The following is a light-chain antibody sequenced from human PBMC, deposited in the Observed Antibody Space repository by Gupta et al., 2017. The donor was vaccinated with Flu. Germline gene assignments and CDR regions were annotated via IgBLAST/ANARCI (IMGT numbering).Light chain of an antibody. CDR1: QSLLRSGDYNY. CDR2: LDS. Sequence: EIVLTQSPVSLPVSPGEPAAISCRSRQSLLRSGDYNYVDWFVQKPGQSPQLLIYLDSTRASGGPERCSGSGAGTEVTLKISRVGAEEVGVDYYMKARQSPTTFGLGTKVDI. J-gene: IGKJ1*01. CDR3: MKARQSPTT. V-gene: IGKV2-28*01.